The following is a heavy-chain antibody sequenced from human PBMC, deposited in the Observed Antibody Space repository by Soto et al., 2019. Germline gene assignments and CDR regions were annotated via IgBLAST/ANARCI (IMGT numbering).Heavy chain of an antibody. CDR2: ISSDGNNK. CDR1: GFTFSSSA. D-gene: IGHD2-2*01. CDR3: ARAFSTSTFFIDS. V-gene: IGHV3-30-3*01. J-gene: IGHJ5*01. Sequence: QVQLVESGGGAVHPGRSLTVSCAASGFTFSSSAMHWVRQAPGKGLEWVAVISSDGNNKFYADFVEGRFSISRDNSKNKLYLEVNSLTTEDTAVYYCARAFSTSTFFIDSWGRGTPVPVSS.